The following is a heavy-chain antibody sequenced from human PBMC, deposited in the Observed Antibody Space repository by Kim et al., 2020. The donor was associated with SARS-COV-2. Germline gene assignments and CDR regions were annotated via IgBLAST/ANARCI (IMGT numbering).Heavy chain of an antibody. J-gene: IGHJ4*02. Sequence: TTDYASPVKGRFTISRVDSTNTLYLQMNSLKTGDTAVYYCTTTSGSFDYWGQGTLVTVSS. V-gene: IGHV3-15*01. CDR2: TT. CDR3: TTTSGSFDY. D-gene: IGHD1-26*01.